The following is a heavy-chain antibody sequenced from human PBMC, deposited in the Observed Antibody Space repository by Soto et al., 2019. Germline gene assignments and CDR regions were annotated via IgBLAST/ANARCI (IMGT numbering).Heavy chain of an antibody. J-gene: IGHJ4*02. CDR1: GFTFTTYW. Sequence: EVQLVESGGGLVQPGGSLRLSCATSGFTFTTYWMHWVRQAPGKGLMWVSRITPDGGSTSYADSVKGRFTISRDNAKNTLYLHMNGLRAEDTAIYYCARDLIIADTPGDDFDYWGQGTLVAVSS. CDR2: ITPDGGST. D-gene: IGHD5-12*01. V-gene: IGHV3-74*01. CDR3: ARDLIIADTPGDDFDY.